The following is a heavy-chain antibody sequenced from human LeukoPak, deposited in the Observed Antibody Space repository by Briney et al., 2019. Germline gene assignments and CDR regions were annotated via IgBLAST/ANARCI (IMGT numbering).Heavy chain of an antibody. Sequence: PGGSLRLSRGASGFNFKNYAMHWVRQAPGKGLEWVGVISYDGTKKYHAASVKGRFTISRDNPKNTVFLQMNDLRPDDMALYYCAREAVNYGGSDYWGQGTLVTVSS. CDR3: AREAVNYGGSDY. D-gene: IGHD3-16*01. V-gene: IGHV3-30*04. CDR1: GFNFKNYA. CDR2: ISYDGTKK. J-gene: IGHJ4*02.